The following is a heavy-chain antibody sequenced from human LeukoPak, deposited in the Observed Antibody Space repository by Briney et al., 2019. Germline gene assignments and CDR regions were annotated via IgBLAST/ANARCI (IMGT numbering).Heavy chain of an antibody. Sequence: PSETLSLTCTVSGGSISSYYWSWIRQPPGKGLEWIGYIYYSGSTNYNPSLKSRVTISVDTSKNQISLKLSSVTAADTAVYYCARGGRSSWYGSNYFDYWGQGTLVTVSS. CDR1: GGSISSYY. J-gene: IGHJ4*02. D-gene: IGHD6-13*01. V-gene: IGHV4-59*01. CDR3: ARGGRSSWYGSNYFDY. CDR2: IYYSGST.